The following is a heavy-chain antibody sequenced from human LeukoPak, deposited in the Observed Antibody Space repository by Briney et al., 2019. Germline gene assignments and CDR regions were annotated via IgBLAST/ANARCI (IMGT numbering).Heavy chain of an antibody. D-gene: IGHD2-15*01. CDR1: GYTFTGYY. V-gene: IGHV1-2*02. CDR3: ARDEDPYAFDI. CDR2: INPYSGGT. J-gene: IGHJ3*02. Sequence: GASVKVSCKASGYTFTGYYMHWVRQAPGQGLEWMGWINPYSGGTNYAQKFQGGVTMTRDTSISTAYMELSRLRSDDTAMYYCARDEDPYAFDIWGQGTMVTVSS.